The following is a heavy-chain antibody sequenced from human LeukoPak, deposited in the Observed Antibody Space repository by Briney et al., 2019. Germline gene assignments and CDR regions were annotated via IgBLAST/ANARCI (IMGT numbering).Heavy chain of an antibody. CDR1: GGSIGSYY. V-gene: IGHV4-59*01. J-gene: IGHJ5*02. CDR3: ARANYDFWSGYYGHNWFDP. Sequence: SETLSLTCTVSGGSIGSYYWSWIRQPPGKGLEWIGYIYYSGSTNYNPSLKSRVTTSVDTSKNQFSLKLSSVTAADTAVYYCARANYDFWSGYYGHNWFDPWGQGTLVTVSS. D-gene: IGHD3-3*01. CDR2: IYYSGST.